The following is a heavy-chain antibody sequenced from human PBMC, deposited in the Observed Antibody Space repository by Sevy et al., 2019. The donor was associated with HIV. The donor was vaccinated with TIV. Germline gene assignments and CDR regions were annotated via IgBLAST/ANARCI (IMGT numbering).Heavy chain of an antibody. CDR2: ISSSSSYI. CDR3: ARGVITFGGVIDPYFDY. Sequence: GGSLRLSCAASGFTFSSYSMNWVRQAPGKGLEWVSSISSSSSYIYYADSVKDRFTISRDNAKNSLYLQMNSLRAEDTAVYYCARGVITFGGVIDPYFDYWGQGTLVTVSS. V-gene: IGHV3-21*01. J-gene: IGHJ4*02. D-gene: IGHD3-16*02. CDR1: GFTFSSYS.